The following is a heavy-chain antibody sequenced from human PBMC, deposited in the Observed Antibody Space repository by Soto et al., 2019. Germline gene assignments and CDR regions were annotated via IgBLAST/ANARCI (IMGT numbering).Heavy chain of an antibody. CDR1: GYTFTSYG. Sequence: ASVKVSCKASGYTFTSYGISWVRQAPGQGLEWMGWISAYNGNTNYAQKLQGRVTMTTDTSTSTAYMELRSLRSDDTAVYCCARVGRELQAYNWFDPWGQGPRSPSPQ. V-gene: IGHV1-18*01. CDR3: ARVGRELQAYNWFDP. CDR2: ISAYNGNT. J-gene: IGHJ5*02. D-gene: IGHD1-26*01.